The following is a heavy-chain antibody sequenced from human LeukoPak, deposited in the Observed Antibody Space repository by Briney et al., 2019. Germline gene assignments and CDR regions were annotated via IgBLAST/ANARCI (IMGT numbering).Heavy chain of an antibody. CDR1: GFTFSSYW. D-gene: IGHD3-10*01. CDR3: AKETGELLYDY. CDR2: IKHDGSEK. V-gene: IGHV3-7*03. Sequence: PGGSLRLSCAASGFTFSSYWMSWVRQAPGKGLEWVANIKHDGSEKYYVDSVKGRFTISRDNAKNSLYLQMNSLRAEDTAVYYCAKETGELLYDYWGQGTLVTVSS. J-gene: IGHJ4*02.